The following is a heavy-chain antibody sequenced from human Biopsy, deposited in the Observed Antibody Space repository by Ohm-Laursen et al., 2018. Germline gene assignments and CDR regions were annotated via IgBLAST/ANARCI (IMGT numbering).Heavy chain of an antibody. V-gene: IGHV4-61*01. CDR2: IYSGGNT. Sequence: QTLSLTCAVSGDSLTSGPENWSWIRQSPGQGLEYIGFIYSGGNTNYNPSLKNRVTMSVDTSKNQFYLKLYSVTAADTAVYYCARGRRTSGWPYFDNWGQGALVIVSP. CDR1: GDSLTSGPEN. CDR3: ARGRRTSGWPYFDN. J-gene: IGHJ4*02. D-gene: IGHD6-19*01.